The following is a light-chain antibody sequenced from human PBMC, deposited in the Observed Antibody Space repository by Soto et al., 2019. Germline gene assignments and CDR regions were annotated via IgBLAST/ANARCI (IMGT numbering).Light chain of an antibody. Sequence: EIVLTQSPVTLSLSPGERATLSCRASQSINNYLAWYQQKPGQPPRLLIYDASNRATAIPVRFSGSGPGTVFTLTISSLEPEDSAVYYCQYRGIWPPGATFGGGTKVEIK. CDR1: QSINNY. V-gene: IGKV3-11*01. CDR2: DAS. CDR3: QYRGIWPPGAT. J-gene: IGKJ4*01.